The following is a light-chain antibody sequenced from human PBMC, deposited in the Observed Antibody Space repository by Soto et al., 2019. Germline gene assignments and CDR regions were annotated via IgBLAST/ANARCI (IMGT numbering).Light chain of an antibody. CDR3: QQRHMWPIT. CDR1: QSISSY. Sequence: DIQMTQSPSTLPASVGAIVPITCRASQSISSYLNWYQQKPGKAPKLLIYAASSLQSGVPSRFSGSGSGTDFTLTSSSLEPEDSAVYYGQQRHMWPITFGQGTRLEIK. V-gene: IGKV1-39*01. CDR2: AAS. J-gene: IGKJ5*01.